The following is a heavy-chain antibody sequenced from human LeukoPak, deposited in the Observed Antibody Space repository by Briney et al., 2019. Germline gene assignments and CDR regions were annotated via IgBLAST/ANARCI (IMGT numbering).Heavy chain of an antibody. CDR1: GFTVSYNY. D-gene: IGHD3-10*01. CDR2: IYRGGDT. V-gene: IGHV3-53*01. Sequence: GGSLRLSCAASGFTVSYNYMSWVRQPPGKGLEWVSSIYRGGDTYYTDSVKGRFTISRDNSENTLYLQMNSLRAEDTALYYCAKGNFGSGTLYIGDAFDIWGQGTMVTVSS. CDR3: AKGNFGSGTLYIGDAFDI. J-gene: IGHJ3*02.